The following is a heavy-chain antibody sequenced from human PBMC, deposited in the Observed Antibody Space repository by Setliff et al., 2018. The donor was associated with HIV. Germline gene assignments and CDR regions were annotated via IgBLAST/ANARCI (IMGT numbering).Heavy chain of an antibody. D-gene: IGHD6-13*01. V-gene: IGHV4-39*07. J-gene: IGHJ5*02. CDR1: GGSMSKSSYY. Sequence: SETLSLTCTVSGGSMSKSSYYWGWIRQSPGKGLEWIGEIYHSGNTNYNPSLKSRATISVDKSKNQFSLNLRSVTAADTAVYYCAREAQYSSSWSGRRVTWFDAWGQGTPVTVSS. CDR2: IYHSGNT. CDR3: AREAQYSSSWSGRRVTWFDA.